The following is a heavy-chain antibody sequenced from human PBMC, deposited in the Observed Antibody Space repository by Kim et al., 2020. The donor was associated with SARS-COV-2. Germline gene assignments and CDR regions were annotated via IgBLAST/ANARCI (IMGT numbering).Heavy chain of an antibody. V-gene: IGHV1-69*01. J-gene: IGHJ6*02. D-gene: IGHD4-17*01. Sequence: FQGRVTITADESTSTAYMELSSLRSEDTAVYYCARDSHDYGHYCYYGMDVWGQGTTVTVSS. CDR3: ARDSHDYGHYCYYGMDV.